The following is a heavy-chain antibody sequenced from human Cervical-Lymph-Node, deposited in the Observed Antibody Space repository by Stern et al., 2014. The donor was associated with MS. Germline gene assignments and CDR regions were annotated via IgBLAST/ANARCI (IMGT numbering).Heavy chain of an antibody. D-gene: IGHD3-22*01. J-gene: IGHJ6*02. CDR2: IIPMFGAT. Sequence: QVQLVQSGAEVKKPGSSVKVSCKASGGTINSYVISWVRQAPGQGLEWMGGIIPMFGATNYAQKFQGRITITADESASTAYMELSSLRSEDTAVYFCATSFYPDSSDFQFYYKYYGMDVWGQGTTVIVSS. V-gene: IGHV1-69*01. CDR3: ATSFYPDSSDFQFYYKYYGMDV. CDR1: GGTINSYV.